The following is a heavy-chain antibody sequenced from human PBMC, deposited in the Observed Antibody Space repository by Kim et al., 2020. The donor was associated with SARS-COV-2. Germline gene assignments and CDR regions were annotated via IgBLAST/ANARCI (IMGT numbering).Heavy chain of an antibody. J-gene: IGHJ6*02. CDR3: ARDWPAAGPYYYYGMDV. V-gene: IGHV4-39*07. CDR1: GGSISSSSYY. D-gene: IGHD6-13*01. Sequence: SETLSLTCTVSGGSISSSSYYWGWIRQPPGKGLEWIGSIYYSGSTYYNPSLKSRVTISVDTSKNQFSLKLSSVTAADTAVYYCARDWPAAGPYYYYGMDVWGQGTTVTVSS. CDR2: IYYSGST.